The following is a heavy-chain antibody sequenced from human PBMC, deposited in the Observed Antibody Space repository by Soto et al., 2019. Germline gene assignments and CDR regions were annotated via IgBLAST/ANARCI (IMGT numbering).Heavy chain of an antibody. CDR3: AKESVGSGWYASGYFDY. D-gene: IGHD6-19*01. Sequence: QVQLVESGGGVVQPGRSLRLSCAASGFTFSSYGMHWVHQAPGKGLEWVAVISYDGSNKYYADSVKGRFTISRDNSKNTLYLQMNSLRAEDTAVYYCAKESVGSGWYASGYFDYWGQGTLVTVSS. J-gene: IGHJ4*02. CDR1: GFTFSSYG. CDR2: ISYDGSNK. V-gene: IGHV3-30*18.